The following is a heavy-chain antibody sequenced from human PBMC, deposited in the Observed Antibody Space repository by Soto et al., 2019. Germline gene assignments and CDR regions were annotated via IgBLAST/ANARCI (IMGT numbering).Heavy chain of an antibody. V-gene: IGHV3-23*01. CDR2: ISGSGGST. CDR3: AKDHVKGDYIWGSYRTLFDY. Sequence: GGSLRLSCAASGFTFSSYAMSWVRQAPGKGLEWVSAISGSGGSTYYADSVKGRFTIYRDNSKNTLYLQMNSLRAEDTAVYYCAKDHVKGDYIWGSYRTLFDYWGQGTLVTVSS. D-gene: IGHD3-16*02. CDR1: GFTFSSYA. J-gene: IGHJ4*02.